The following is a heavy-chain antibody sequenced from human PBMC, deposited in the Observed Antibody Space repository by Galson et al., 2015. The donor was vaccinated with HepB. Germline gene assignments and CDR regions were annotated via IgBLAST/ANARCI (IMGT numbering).Heavy chain of an antibody. V-gene: IGHV1-2*02. Sequence: SCKASGYTFTGYYMHWVRQAPGQGLEWMGWINPNSGGTNYAQKFQGRVTMTRDTSISTAYMELSRLRSDDTAVYYCARDAGYCSSTSCYGGYNWFDPWGQGTLVTVSS. J-gene: IGHJ5*02. CDR2: INPNSGGT. CDR3: ARDAGYCSSTSCYGGYNWFDP. D-gene: IGHD2-2*01. CDR1: GYTFTGYY.